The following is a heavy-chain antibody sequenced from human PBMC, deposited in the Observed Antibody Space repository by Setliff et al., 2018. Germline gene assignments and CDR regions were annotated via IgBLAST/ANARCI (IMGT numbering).Heavy chain of an antibody. D-gene: IGHD6-13*01. J-gene: IGHJ6*02. CDR1: TFSSYG. CDR3: AKDPRGFIAALIPVDDAYGMDV. CDR2: IRYDGSNK. V-gene: IGHV3-30*02. Sequence: TFSSYGMHWVRQAPGKGLEWVAFIRYDGSNKYYADSVKGRFTISRDNSKNTLYLQMNSLRAEDTAVYYCAKDPRGFIAALIPVDDAYGMDVWGQGTTVTVSS.